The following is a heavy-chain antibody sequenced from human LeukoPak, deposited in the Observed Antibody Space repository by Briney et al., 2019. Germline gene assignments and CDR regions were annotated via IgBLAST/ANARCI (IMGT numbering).Heavy chain of an antibody. CDR2: ISWNSGSI. D-gene: IGHD4-17*01. CDR1: GFTFDDYA. CDR3: ARSPRTTVSPADY. J-gene: IGHJ4*02. Sequence: RPGRSLRLSCAASGFTFDDYAMHWVRQAPGKGLEWVSGISWNSGSIGYADSVKGRFTISRDNAKNSLYLQMNSLRAEDTALYYCARSPRTTVSPADYWGQGTLVTVSS. V-gene: IGHV3-9*01.